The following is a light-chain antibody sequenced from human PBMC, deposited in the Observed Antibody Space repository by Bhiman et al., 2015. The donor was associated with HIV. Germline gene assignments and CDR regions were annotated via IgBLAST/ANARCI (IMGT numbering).Light chain of an antibody. V-gene: IGLV1-51*02. CDR3: GTWDSSLSGGG. J-gene: IGLJ7*01. CDR1: SSNIGDNY. CDR2: ENN. Sequence: QSVLTQPPSVSAAPGQKVTISCSGSSSNIGDNYVSWYQQFPGTAPKLLIYENNKRPSEIPDRFSGSKSGTSATLGITGLQTGDEADYYCGTWDSSLSGGGVGG.